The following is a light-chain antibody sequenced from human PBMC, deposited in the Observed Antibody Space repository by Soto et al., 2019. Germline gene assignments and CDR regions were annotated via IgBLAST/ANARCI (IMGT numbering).Light chain of an antibody. V-gene: IGLV2-14*01. CDR3: SSYTSSSFGV. CDR2: EVS. Sequence: QSVLTQPASVSGSPGQSITISCTGTSSDVGSYNYVSWYQQHPGKAPKLMIYEVSNRPSGVSNRFSGSKSGNTASLTISGLQAEDEADYYCSSYTSSSFGVFGGGTKLTVL. CDR1: SSDVGSYNY. J-gene: IGLJ3*02.